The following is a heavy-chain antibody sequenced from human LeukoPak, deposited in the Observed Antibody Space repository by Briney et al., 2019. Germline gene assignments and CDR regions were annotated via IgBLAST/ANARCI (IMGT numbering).Heavy chain of an antibody. CDR3: ARSPLREWEPRFADY. Sequence: ASVTVSCKASGYTFTTYGLSWVRQAPGQGLEWMGWISAYDGNTNYAQKLQGRVTVTTDTSTSTAYMDLRRLRSDDTAVYYCARSPLREWEPRFADYWGQGTLVTVSS. CDR2: ISAYDGNT. J-gene: IGHJ4*02. V-gene: IGHV1-18*01. CDR1: GYTFTTYG. D-gene: IGHD1-26*01.